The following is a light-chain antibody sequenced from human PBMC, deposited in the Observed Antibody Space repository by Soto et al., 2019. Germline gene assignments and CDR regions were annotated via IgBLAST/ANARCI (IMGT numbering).Light chain of an antibody. J-gene: IGKJ3*01. V-gene: IGKV1-5*03. CDR3: QQYNGHSRFT. CDR2: GAS. Sequence: DIQMTQSPSTLSASVRDRVTITCRASQNIDTWVAWYQQKPGKAPKLLIHGASILKSGVPSRFSASGSGTEFTLTISSLQPEDFATYYCQQYNGHSRFTFGPGTKVDVK. CDR1: QNIDTW.